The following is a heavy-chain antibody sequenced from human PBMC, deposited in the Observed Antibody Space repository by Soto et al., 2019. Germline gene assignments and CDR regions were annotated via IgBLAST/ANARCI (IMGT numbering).Heavy chain of an antibody. V-gene: IGHV3-23*01. CDR2: ICGSGGCT. Sequence: GASLRPSCSASGFTFRIYAMSWFRQAPGPGLASVSAICGSGGCTYYADSVKGRFTISRVNSKNTLYLQMNSLRAEDTAVYSCAKDPGLWRITQRNSSSWYWGYYYYYYGMDVWGQGT. J-gene: IGHJ6*02. D-gene: IGHD6-13*01. CDR1: GFTFRIYA. CDR3: AKDPGLWRITQRNSSSWYWGYYYYYYGMDV.